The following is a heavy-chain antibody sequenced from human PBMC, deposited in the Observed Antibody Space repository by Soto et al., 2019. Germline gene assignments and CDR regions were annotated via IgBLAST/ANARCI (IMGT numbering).Heavy chain of an antibody. Sequence: QVQLQESGPGLLKPSETLSLTCSVSGGFISSGGYYWSWIRQHPVKGLEWIGSIYYRGNSYYNPSLNSRGTMSVDTSKNQFSLKLNSVTAADTAVYYCARGETDYWFDSWGQGTLVTVSS. V-gene: IGHV4-31*03. CDR2: IYYRGNS. CDR3: ARGETDYWFDS. J-gene: IGHJ5*01. CDR1: GGFISSGGYY.